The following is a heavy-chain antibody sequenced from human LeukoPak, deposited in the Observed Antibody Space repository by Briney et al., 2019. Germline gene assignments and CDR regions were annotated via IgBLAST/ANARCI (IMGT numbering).Heavy chain of an antibody. D-gene: IGHD6-19*01. V-gene: IGHV3-30*02. CDR3: ARCKGGWSDHFYGMDV. J-gene: IGHJ6*02. CDR1: GFTFSSYG. CDR2: IRYAGSNT. Sequence: PGGSLRLSCAASGFTFSSYGMHWVRQAPGKGLEWVAFIRYAGSNTYYADSVKGRFTISRDNSKSMVYLQMDRLRAEDTAVYYCARCKGGWSDHFYGMDVWGQGTTVTVSS.